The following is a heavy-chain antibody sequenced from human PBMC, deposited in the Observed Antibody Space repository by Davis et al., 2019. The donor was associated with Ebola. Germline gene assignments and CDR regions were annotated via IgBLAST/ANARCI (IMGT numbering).Heavy chain of an antibody. J-gene: IGHJ5*02. Sequence: ASVKVSCKASGYTFTSYGISWVRQAPGQGLEWMGWISAYNGNTNYAQKLQGRVTMTTDTSTSTAYMELRSLRSDDTAVYYCARGRSPGYSGSGGWFDPWGQGTLVTVSS. CDR3: ARGRSPGYSGSGGWFDP. CDR2: ISAYNGNT. CDR1: GYTFTSYG. D-gene: IGHD5-12*01. V-gene: IGHV1-18*01.